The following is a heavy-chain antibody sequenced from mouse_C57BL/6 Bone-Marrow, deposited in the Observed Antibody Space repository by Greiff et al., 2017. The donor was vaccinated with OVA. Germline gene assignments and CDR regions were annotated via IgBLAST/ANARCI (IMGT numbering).Heavy chain of an antibody. CDR1: GYTFTSYW. V-gene: IGHV1-64*01. Sequence: VQLQQPGAELVKPGASVKLSCKASGYTFTSYWMHWVKQRPGQGLEWIGMIHPNSGSTNYNEKFKSKATLTVDKSSSTAYMQLSSLTSEDSAVYDCARSTVVDDAMDYWGQGTSVTVSS. CDR2: IHPNSGST. CDR3: ARSTVVDDAMDY. J-gene: IGHJ4*01. D-gene: IGHD1-1*01.